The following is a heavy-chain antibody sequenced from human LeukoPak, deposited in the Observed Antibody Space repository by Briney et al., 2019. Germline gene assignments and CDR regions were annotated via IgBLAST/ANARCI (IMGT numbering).Heavy chain of an antibody. CDR2: IYYSGST. D-gene: IGHD6-13*01. CDR1: GGSISSSSYY. CDR3: ARQYSSSWFDY. Sequence: SETLSLTCTVSGGSISSSSYYWGWIRQPPGKGLEWIGSIYYSGSTYYNPSLKSRVTISVDTSRNQFSLKLSSVTAADTAVYYCARQYSSSWFDYWGQGTLVTVSS. V-gene: IGHV4-39*01. J-gene: IGHJ4*02.